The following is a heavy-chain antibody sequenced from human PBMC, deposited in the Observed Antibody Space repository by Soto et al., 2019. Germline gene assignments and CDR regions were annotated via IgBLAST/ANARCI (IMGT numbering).Heavy chain of an antibody. J-gene: IGHJ5*02. CDR3: ARDWGMIVLTTWFDP. CDR1: GFTFSSYA. Sequence: SGGSLRLSCAASGFTFSSYAMHWVRQAPGKGLEWVAVISYDGSNKYYADSVNGRFTISRDNSKNTLYLQMNSLRAEDTAVYYCARDWGMIVLTTWFDPWGQGTLVTVS. CDR2: ISYDGSNK. V-gene: IGHV3-30-3*01. D-gene: IGHD3-22*01.